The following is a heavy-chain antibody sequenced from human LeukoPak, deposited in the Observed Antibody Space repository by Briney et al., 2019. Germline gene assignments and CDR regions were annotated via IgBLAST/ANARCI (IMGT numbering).Heavy chain of an antibody. V-gene: IGHV3-74*01. J-gene: IGHJ4*02. CDR2: IKTDGSIT. Sequence: GGSLRLSCAASGFSFSVYWMHWVRQAPGKGPVWVSRIKTDGSITDYADFVKGRFTISRDNAKNTLYLQMNSLRAEDPAVYYCVRDFMYSTACTGCWGQGTLVTVSS. CDR3: VRDFMYSTACTGC. CDR1: GFSFSVYW. D-gene: IGHD4-11*01.